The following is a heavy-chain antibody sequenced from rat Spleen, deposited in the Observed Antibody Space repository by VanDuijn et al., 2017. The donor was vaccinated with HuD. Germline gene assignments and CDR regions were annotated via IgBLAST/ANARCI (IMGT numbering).Heavy chain of an antibody. J-gene: IGHJ3*01. CDR1: GYSITSGYG. CDR2: ISYSGST. D-gene: IGHD1-11*01. Sequence: EVQLQESGPGLVKPSQSLSLTCSVTGYSITSGYGWNWIRKFPGNKMEWMGYISYSGSTSYNPSLKSRISITRDTSKNQFFLQVNSVTTEDTATYYCARSSTEGRGIAYWGQGTLVTVSS. V-gene: IGHV3-3*01. CDR3: ARSSTEGRGIAY.